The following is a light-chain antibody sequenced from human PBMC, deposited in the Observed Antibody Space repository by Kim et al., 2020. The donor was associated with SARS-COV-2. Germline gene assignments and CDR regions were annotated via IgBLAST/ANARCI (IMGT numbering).Light chain of an antibody. Sequence: ALGQTVRITCQGDSLRSYYASWYQQKPGQAPVLVIYGKNNRPSGIPDRFSGSSSGNTASLTITGAHAEDEADYYGNSRDSSGNPYVFGTGTKVTVL. CDR2: GKN. CDR1: SLRSYY. J-gene: IGLJ1*01. V-gene: IGLV3-19*01. CDR3: NSRDSSGNPYV.